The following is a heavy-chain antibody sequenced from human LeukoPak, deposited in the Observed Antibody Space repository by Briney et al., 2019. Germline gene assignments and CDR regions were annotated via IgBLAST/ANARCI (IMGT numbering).Heavy chain of an antibody. CDR2: ISYDGSNK. V-gene: IGHV3-30*04. Sequence: GGSLRLSCAASGFTFSSYAMHWVRQAPGKGLEWVAVISYDGSNKYYADSVKGRFTISRDNSKNTLYLQMNSLRAEDTAVYYCARDGTAIDYWGQGTLVTVSS. J-gene: IGHJ4*02. D-gene: IGHD5-18*01. CDR1: GFTFSSYA. CDR3: ARDGTAIDY.